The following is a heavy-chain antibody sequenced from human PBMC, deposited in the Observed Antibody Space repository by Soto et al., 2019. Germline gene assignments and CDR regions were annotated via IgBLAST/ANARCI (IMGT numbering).Heavy chain of an antibody. D-gene: IGHD3-22*01. Sequence: PSETLSLTCTVSGGSISSGGYYWSWIRRHPGKGLEWIGYIYYSGSTYYNPSLKSRVTISVDTSKNQFSLKLSSVAAADTAVYYCASMYYYDSSGYYPFDYWGQGTLVTVSS. CDR1: GGSISSGGYY. CDR2: IYYSGST. CDR3: ASMYYYDSSGYYPFDY. J-gene: IGHJ4*02. V-gene: IGHV4-31*03.